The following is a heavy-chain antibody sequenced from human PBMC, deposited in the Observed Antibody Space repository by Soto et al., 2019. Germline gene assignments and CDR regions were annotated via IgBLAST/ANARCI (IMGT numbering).Heavy chain of an antibody. V-gene: IGHV4-34*01. CDR3: ARVAYYYGSGSKGPDY. Sequence: QVQLQQWGAGLLKPSETLSLTCAVYGGSFSGYYWSWIRQPPGKGLEWIGEINHSGSTNYNPSITSRITISGDTTRNQFSLKLSSVTAADTAVYYCARVAYYYGSGSKGPDYWGQGTLVTVSS. CDR2: INHSGST. D-gene: IGHD3-10*01. CDR1: GGSFSGYY. J-gene: IGHJ4*02.